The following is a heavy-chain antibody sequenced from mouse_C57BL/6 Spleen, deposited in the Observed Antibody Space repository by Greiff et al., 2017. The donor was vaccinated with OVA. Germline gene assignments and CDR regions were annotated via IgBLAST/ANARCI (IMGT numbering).Heavy chain of an antibody. V-gene: IGHV5-4*01. Sequence: EVQGVESGGGLVKPGGSLKLSCAASGFTFSSYAMSWVRQTPEKRLEWVATISNGGSYTYYLDNVKGRFTISRDNAKNKLYLQMSHLKSEDTAMYYRACGDIPLRRYFDYWGQGTTLTVSS. CDR2: ISNGGSYT. CDR3: ACGDIPLRRYFDY. D-gene: IGHD2-12*01. J-gene: IGHJ2*01. CDR1: GFTFSSYA.